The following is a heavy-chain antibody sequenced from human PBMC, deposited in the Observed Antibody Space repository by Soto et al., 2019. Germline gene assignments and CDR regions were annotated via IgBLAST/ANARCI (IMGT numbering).Heavy chain of an antibody. J-gene: IGHJ4*02. V-gene: IGHV1-3*01. CDR1: GYTFTSYA. CDR3: ARDLGGWPDY. D-gene: IGHD2-15*01. CDR2: INAGNGNT. Sequence: ASVKVSCKASGYTFTSYAMHWVRQAPGQRLEWMGWINAGNGNTKYSQKFQGRDTITRDKSASTAYMKLSSLKSEDTAVYYCARDLGGWPDYWGQGTLVTVSS.